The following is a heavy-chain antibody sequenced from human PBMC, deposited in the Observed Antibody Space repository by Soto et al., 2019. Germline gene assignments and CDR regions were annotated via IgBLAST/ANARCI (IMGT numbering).Heavy chain of an antibody. CDR1: GDSVSSKSAA. D-gene: IGHD1-26*01. Sequence: PSQTLSLTCAISGDSVSSKSAAWNWIRQSPSRGLEWLGRTYYRCKWYNDYAVSVKSRITINPDTSKNQFSLQLNSVTPEDTAVYYCARDQGHSPPLGLSYGMDVWGQGTTVTVSS. CDR2: TYYRCKWYN. J-gene: IGHJ6*02. V-gene: IGHV6-1*01. CDR3: ARDQGHSPPLGLSYGMDV.